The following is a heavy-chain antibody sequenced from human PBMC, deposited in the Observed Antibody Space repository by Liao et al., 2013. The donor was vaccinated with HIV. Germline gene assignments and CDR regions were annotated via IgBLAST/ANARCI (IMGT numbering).Heavy chain of an antibody. V-gene: IGHV4-59*12. CDR3: AREGYDSSGYHYYFDY. CDR2: VYYSGST. D-gene: IGHD3-22*01. CDR1: GGSISSYY. J-gene: IGHJ4*02. Sequence: QVQLQESGPGLVKPSETLSLTCTVSGGSISSYYWSWIRQPPGKGLEWIGFVYYSGSTYYSPSLKSRASISVDTSKNQFSLNLTSVTAADTAVYHCAREGYDSSGYHYYFDYWGQGTLVTVSS.